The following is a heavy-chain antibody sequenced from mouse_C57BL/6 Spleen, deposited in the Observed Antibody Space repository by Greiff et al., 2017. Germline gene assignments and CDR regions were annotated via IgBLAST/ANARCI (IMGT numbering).Heavy chain of an antibody. J-gene: IGHJ2*01. CDR2: IYPGDGDT. Sequence: QVQLQQSGPELVKPGASVKISCKASGYAFSSSWMNWVKQRPGKGLEWIGRIYPGDGDTNYNGKFKGKATLTADKSSSTAYMQLSSLTSEDSAVYFCAREGFDYWGQGTTLTVSS. V-gene: IGHV1-82*01. CDR1: GYAFSSSW. CDR3: AREGFDY.